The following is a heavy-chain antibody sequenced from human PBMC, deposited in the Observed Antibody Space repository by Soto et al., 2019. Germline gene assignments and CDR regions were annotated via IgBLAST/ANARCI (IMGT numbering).Heavy chain of an antibody. J-gene: IGHJ4*02. CDR1: GFTVSNSY. V-gene: IGHV3-66*01. CDR2: IYSGGDT. CDR3: ARDSRLGLGELED. Sequence: EVQLVESGGGLVQPGGSLRLSCAASGFTVSNSYMSWVRQAPGKGLELVSIIYSGGDTKYADSVKGRFAISRDNSKNTLYLKMNSLRAEDTAVYYCARDSRLGLGELEDWGQGTLVTVSS. D-gene: IGHD3-10*01.